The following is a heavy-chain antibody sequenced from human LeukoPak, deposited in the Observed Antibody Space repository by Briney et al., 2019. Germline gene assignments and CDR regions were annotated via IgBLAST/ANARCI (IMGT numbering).Heavy chain of an antibody. CDR2: IIPIFGTA. CDR3: SRVQDYYGSGSYYNVKWFDP. J-gene: IGHJ5*02. CDR1: GGTFSSYA. V-gene: IGHV1-69*06. D-gene: IGHD3-10*01. Sequence: SVKVSCKASGGTFSSYAISWVRQAPGQGLEWLGGIIPIFGTANYAQKFQGRVTITADKSTSTAYMELSSLRSEDTAVYYCSRVQDYYGSGSYYNVKWFDPWGQGTLVTVSS.